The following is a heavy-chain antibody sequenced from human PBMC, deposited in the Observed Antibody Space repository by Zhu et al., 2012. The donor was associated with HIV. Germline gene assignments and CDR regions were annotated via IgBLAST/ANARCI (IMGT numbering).Heavy chain of an antibody. CDR2: IYYSGST. J-gene: IGHJ4*02. D-gene: IGHD1-14*01. V-gene: IGHV4-4*02. CDR1: GVSMTRANW. Sequence: QVQIQESGPGLVKPSETLSLTCGVSGVSMTRANWWSWVRQPPGKRPEWIGEIYYSGSTNYNPSLRDRVTISVDMAEKHFALNLRSVTAADTAVYYCARGRRWTPPLLLDSVGQG. CDR3: ARGRRWTPPLLLDS.